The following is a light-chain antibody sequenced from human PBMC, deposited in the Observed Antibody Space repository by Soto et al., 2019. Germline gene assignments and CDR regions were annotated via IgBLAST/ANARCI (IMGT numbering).Light chain of an antibody. J-gene: IGKJ4*01. CDR1: QGIRID. V-gene: IGKV1-6*01. CDR3: LQDYNYPLT. CDR2: EAS. Sequence: AIQMTQSPSSLSASVGDRVTITCRASQGIRIDLGWYQQKPGKAPKLLIYEASSLQSGVPSRFSGSGSGTDFTLTISSLQPEDFATYYCLQDYNYPLTFGGGTKVEIK.